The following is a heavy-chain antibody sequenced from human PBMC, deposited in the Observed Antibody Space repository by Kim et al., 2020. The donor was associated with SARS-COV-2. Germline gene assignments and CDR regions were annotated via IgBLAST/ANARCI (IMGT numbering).Heavy chain of an antibody. CDR1: GYTLTELS. CDR2: FDPADGET. D-gene: IGHD3-22*01. V-gene: IGHV1-24*01. CDR3: ATGSPFPLSGYHTGWWFDP. J-gene: IGHJ5*02. Sequence: ASVKVSCKVSGYTLTELSMHWVRQAPGKGLEWMGCFDPADGETIYAQKFQVRVTMTEDTSTDTAYMELSSLRSEDTAVYYCATGSPFPLSGYHTGWWFDPWGQGTLVTVSS.